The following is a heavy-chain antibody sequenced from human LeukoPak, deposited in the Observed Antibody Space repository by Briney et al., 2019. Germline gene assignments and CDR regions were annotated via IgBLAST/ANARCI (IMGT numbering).Heavy chain of an antibody. CDR3: ARDRGYAMDV. Sequence: GGSLRLSCAASGFNFGDSRMTWVRQVPGKGLEWVANINQDGTEKHFLDSVEGRFTVSRDNSKNTLYLKMNSLRAGDTAVYYCARDRGYAMDVWGQGTTVTVSS. CDR2: INQDGTEK. V-gene: IGHV3-7*05. J-gene: IGHJ6*02. CDR1: GFNFGDSR.